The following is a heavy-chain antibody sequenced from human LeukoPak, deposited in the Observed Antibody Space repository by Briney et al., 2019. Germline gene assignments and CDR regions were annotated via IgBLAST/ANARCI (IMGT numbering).Heavy chain of an antibody. CDR1: GYTFTSYG. D-gene: IGHD6-13*01. CDR2: ISAYNGNT. CDR3: ARDRLAAAGPRDAFDI. Sequence: ASVKVSCKASGYTFTSYGISWVRQAPGQGLEWMGWISAYNGNTNYAQKLQGRVTMTTDTSTSTAYMELRSLRSDDTAVYYYARDRLAAAGPRDAFDIWGQGAMVTVSS. V-gene: IGHV1-18*01. J-gene: IGHJ3*02.